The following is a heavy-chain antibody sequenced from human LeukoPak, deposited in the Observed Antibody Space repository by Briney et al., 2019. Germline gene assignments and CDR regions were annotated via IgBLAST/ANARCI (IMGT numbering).Heavy chain of an antibody. V-gene: IGHV3-23*01. J-gene: IGHJ4*02. D-gene: IGHD3-3*01. CDR3: AIFGVVFDFDY. CDR1: GFTFSSYA. CDR2: ISGSGGST. Sequence: PGGSLRLSCAASGFTFSSYAMSWVRQAPGKGLEWVSAISGSGGSTYYADSVKGRFTISRDNAKNSLYLQMNSLRAEDTAVYYCAIFGVVFDFDYWGQGTLVTVSS.